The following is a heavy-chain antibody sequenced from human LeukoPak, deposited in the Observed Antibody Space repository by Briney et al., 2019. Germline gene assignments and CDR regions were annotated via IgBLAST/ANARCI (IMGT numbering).Heavy chain of an antibody. D-gene: IGHD5-18*01. CDR1: GFTVSTNY. Sequence: GGSLRLSCAASGFTVSTNYMSWVRQAPGKGLEWVSVIYSGGITYYADSVKGRFTISRHDSKNTVYLQMNSLRAEDTALYHCARVAPGYTYAYGAPYYFDNWGQGTLVTVSS. CDR3: ARVAPGYTYAYGAPYYFDN. J-gene: IGHJ4*02. CDR2: IYSGGIT. V-gene: IGHV3-53*04.